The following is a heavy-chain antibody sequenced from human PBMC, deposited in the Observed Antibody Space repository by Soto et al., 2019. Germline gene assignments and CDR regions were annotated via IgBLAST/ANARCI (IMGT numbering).Heavy chain of an antibody. J-gene: IGHJ5*02. CDR3: AKWAEKVVNYDILTGYPSVSWFDP. CDR1: GFTFSSYA. CDR2: ISGSGGST. D-gene: IGHD3-9*01. Sequence: GGSLRLSCAASGFTFSSYAMSWVRQAPGKGLEWVSAISGSGGSTYYADSVKGRFTISRDNSKNTLYLQMNSLRAEDTAVYYCAKWAEKVVNYDILTGYPSVSWFDPWGQGTLVTVSS. V-gene: IGHV3-23*01.